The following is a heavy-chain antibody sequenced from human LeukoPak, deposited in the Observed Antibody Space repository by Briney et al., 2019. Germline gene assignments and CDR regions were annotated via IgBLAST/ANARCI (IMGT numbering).Heavy chain of an antibody. Sequence: GGSLRLSCAASGFTFDDYAMHWVRQAPGKGLEWVSGISWNSGSIGYADSVKGRFTISGDNAKNSLYLQMNSLRAEDTALYYCAKDPNYYGSGSPNNPFDYWGQGTLVTVSS. D-gene: IGHD3-10*01. CDR1: GFTFDDYA. V-gene: IGHV3-9*01. CDR3: AKDPNYYGSGSPNNPFDY. J-gene: IGHJ4*02. CDR2: ISWNSGSI.